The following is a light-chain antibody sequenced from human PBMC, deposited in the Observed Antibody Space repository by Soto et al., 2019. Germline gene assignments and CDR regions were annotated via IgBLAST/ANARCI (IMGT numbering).Light chain of an antibody. CDR3: KQYDKWPPT. J-gene: IGKJ4*01. V-gene: IGKV3-15*01. CDR2: GAS. CDR1: ESVSSN. Sequence: EIVMTQSPDTLSVSPGERATVSCRASESVSSNLAWYQQKAGQAPRLLIYGASTRATGIPARFSGSGSGTEFTLTISNLQSEDVPIYYCKQYDKWPPTFGGGTKVDIK.